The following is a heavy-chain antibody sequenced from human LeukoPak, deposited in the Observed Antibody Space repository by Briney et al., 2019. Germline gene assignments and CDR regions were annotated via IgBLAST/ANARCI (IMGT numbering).Heavy chain of an antibody. V-gene: IGHV4-59*01. CDR2: IRYSGSA. Sequence: SETLSLTCTVSGGSISTYYWSWIRQPPGKGLEWIGYIRYSGSANYNPSLRSRVTISIDTSKNQFSLKLSSVTAADTAVYYCARGGYCSGAACYPDYWGQGTLVTVSS. CDR1: GGSISTYY. J-gene: IGHJ4*02. CDR3: ARGGYCSGAACYPDY. D-gene: IGHD2-15*01.